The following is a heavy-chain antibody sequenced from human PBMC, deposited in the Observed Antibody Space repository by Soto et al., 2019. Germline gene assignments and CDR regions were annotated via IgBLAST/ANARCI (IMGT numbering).Heavy chain of an antibody. V-gene: IGHV4-31*03. CDR1: GGSISSGGYY. CDR2: IYYSGST. CDR3: ARAPPYGDYAPDAFDI. J-gene: IGHJ3*02. D-gene: IGHD4-17*01. Sequence: QVQLQESGPGLVKPSQTLSLTCTVSGGSISSGGYYWSWIRQHPGKGLEWIGYIYYSGSTYYNPSLKSRVTISVDTSKNQFSLKLGSVDAADTAVYYCARAPPYGDYAPDAFDIWGQGTMVTVSS.